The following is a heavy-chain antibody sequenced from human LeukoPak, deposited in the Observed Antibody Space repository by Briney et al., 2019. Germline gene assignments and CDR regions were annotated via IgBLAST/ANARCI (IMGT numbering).Heavy chain of an antibody. CDR3: ARYGEQWLVFDY. J-gene: IGHJ4*02. CDR2: IYYSGST. D-gene: IGHD6-19*01. Sequence: SETLSLTCTVSGGSISSSSYYWGWIRQPPGKGLEWIGSIYYSGSTYYNPSLKSRVTISVDTSKNQFSLKLSPVTAADTAVYYCARYGEQWLVFDYWGQGTLVTVSS. V-gene: IGHV4-39*01. CDR1: GGSISSSSYY.